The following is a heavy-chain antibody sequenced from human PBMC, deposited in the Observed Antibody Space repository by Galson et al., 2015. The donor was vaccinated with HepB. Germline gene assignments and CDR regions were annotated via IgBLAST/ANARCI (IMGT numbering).Heavy chain of an antibody. J-gene: IGHJ1*01. Sequence: SLRLSCAASGSTFSSYAMHWVRQAPGKGLEWVAVISYDGSNKYYADSVKGRFTISRDNSKNTLYLQMNSLRAEDTAVYYCARDGRRYCSSTSCLAEYFQHWGQGTLVTVSS. CDR2: ISYDGSNK. D-gene: IGHD2-2*01. CDR3: ARDGRRYCSSTSCLAEYFQH. CDR1: GSTFSSYA. V-gene: IGHV3-30*04.